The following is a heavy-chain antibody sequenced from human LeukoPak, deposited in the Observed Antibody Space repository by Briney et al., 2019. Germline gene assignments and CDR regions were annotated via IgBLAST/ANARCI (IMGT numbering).Heavy chain of an antibody. CDR1: GFTFSSYA. D-gene: IGHD5-12*01. Sequence: PGGSLRLSCAASGFTFSSYAMHWVRQAPGKGLEWVSVIYSGGSTYYADSVKGRFTISRDNSKNTLYLQMNSLRAEDTAVYYCARIDIVATIYYYGMDVWGQGTTVTVSS. V-gene: IGHV3-66*01. J-gene: IGHJ6*02. CDR3: ARIDIVATIYYYGMDV. CDR2: IYSGGST.